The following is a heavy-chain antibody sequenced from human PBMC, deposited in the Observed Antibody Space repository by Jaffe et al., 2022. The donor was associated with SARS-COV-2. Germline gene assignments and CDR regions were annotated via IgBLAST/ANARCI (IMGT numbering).Heavy chain of an antibody. D-gene: IGHD3-22*01. Sequence: QVQLVESGGGVVQSGRSLRLSCAASGFTFSSYAMHWVRQAPGKGLEWVALISYDGSNKYYADSVKGRFTISRDNSKNTLYLQMNSLSADDTAVYYCARARGGSYSAPFDYWGLGTLVTVSS. CDR3: ARARGGSYSAPFDY. J-gene: IGHJ4*02. CDR2: ISYDGSNK. CDR1: GFTFSSYA. V-gene: IGHV3-30*04.